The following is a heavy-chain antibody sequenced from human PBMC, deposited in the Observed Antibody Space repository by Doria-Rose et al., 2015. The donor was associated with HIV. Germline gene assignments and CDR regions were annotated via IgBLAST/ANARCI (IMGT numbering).Heavy chain of an antibody. CDR1: GVSLSSPGMG. CDR2: IFSDDAR. CDR3: ARIKSSRWYHKYYFDF. V-gene: IGHV2-26*01. D-gene: IGHD6-13*01. Sequence: QITLKESGPVLVKPTETLTLTCTVSGVSLSSPGMGVSWIRQPPGKALEWRANIFSDDARSYKPSLRSSLTISRGTSKSQVVLTMTDMDPVDTATYYCARIKSSRWYHKYYFDFWGQGTLVIVSA. J-gene: IGHJ4*02.